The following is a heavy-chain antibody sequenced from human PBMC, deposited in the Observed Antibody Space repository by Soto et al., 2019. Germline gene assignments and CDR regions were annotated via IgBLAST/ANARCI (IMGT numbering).Heavy chain of an antibody. V-gene: IGHV3-30*04. Sequence: GGSLRLSCAASGFTFSSYAMHWVRQAQGKGLEWVAVISYDGSNKYYADSVKGRVTISRDNSKNTLYLQMNSLRAEDTAVLYCARDDAVVTAPLDYWGQGTLVTVSS. CDR3: ARDDAVVTAPLDY. CDR2: ISYDGSNK. D-gene: IGHD2-21*02. CDR1: GFTFSSYA. J-gene: IGHJ4*02.